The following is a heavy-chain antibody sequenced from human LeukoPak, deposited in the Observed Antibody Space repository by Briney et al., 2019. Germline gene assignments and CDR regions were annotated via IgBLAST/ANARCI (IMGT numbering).Heavy chain of an antibody. J-gene: IGHJ6*03. V-gene: IGHV4-59*01. D-gene: IGHD3-22*01. CDR1: GGSISSYY. Sequence: PSETLSLTCTVSGGSISSYYWSWIRQPPGKGLEWIGYIYYSGSTHYNPSLKSRVTISVDTSKNQFSLKLSSVTAADTAVYYCTRGSIAYYYMDVWGKGTTVTISS. CDR3: TRGSIAYYYMDV. CDR2: IYYSGST.